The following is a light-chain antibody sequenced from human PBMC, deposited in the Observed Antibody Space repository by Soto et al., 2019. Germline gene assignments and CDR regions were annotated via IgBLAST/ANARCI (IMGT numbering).Light chain of an antibody. V-gene: IGKV3-20*01. CDR1: QSVSSSY. J-gene: IGKJ5*01. CDR3: QQYGSSPIT. CDR2: GAS. Sequence: ILLTQSPVTLSLSPGERATLSCRARQSVSSSYIAWYQQNPGQAPRLLIYGASSRATGIPNRFSGSGAGTDFTLTSSRVADDVVAVYYCQQYGSSPITFGQGTRLEIK.